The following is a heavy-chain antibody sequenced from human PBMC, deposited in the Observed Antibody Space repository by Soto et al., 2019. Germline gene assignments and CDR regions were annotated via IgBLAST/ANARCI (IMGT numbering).Heavy chain of an antibody. J-gene: IGHJ3*02. D-gene: IGHD6-19*01. V-gene: IGHV1-69*02. Sequence: GAPVKVSCKASGGTFSSYTISWVRQAPGQRLEWMGRIIPILGIANYAQKFQGRVTITADKSTSTAYMELSSLRSEDTAVYYCARSIAVAGTLFDDAFDIWGQGTMVTVSS. CDR2: IIPILGIA. CDR3: ARSIAVAGTLFDDAFDI. CDR1: GGTFSSYT.